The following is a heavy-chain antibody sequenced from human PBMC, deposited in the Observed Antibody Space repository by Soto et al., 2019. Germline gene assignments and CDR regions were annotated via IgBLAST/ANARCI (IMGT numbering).Heavy chain of an antibody. CDR1: GGSVTSGSYY. CDR3: ARDQGIAVAVFDY. CDR2: IYYSGST. V-gene: IGHV4-61*01. D-gene: IGHD6-19*01. Sequence: QVQLQESGPGLVKPSETLSLTCTVSGGSVTSGSYYWSWIRQPPGKGLEWIGYIYYSGSTNYNPSLKRRVTISVDTSTNQISRKLSSVTAADTAVYYCARDQGIAVAVFDYWGQGTLVTVSS. J-gene: IGHJ4*02.